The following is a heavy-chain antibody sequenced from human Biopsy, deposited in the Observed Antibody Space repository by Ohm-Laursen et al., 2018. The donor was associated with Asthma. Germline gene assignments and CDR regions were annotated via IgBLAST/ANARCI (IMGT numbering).Heavy chain of an antibody. V-gene: IGHV3-64D*08. J-gene: IGHJ4*02. Sequence: SLRLSCTASGFTFSSYSMHWVRQAPGRGPEYVSSIVTDGSNKFYADSVKGRFTVPRDNSKHTLYLHMTGLRADDTGVYYCVKDHSAGYYYFDDWGQGAQVTVSS. CDR1: GFTFSSYS. CDR2: IVTDGSNK. D-gene: IGHD2-21*01. CDR3: VKDHSAGYYYFDD.